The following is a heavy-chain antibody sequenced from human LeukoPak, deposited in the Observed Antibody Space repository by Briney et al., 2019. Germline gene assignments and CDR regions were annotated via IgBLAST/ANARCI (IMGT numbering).Heavy chain of an antibody. CDR3: ARSYDGSYFDH. CDR2: IRKKTNSYST. D-gene: IGHD1-26*01. V-gene: IGHV3-72*01. Sequence: AGGSLTLSCAASGYTFSDYYMEWVRQAPGKGVEWVGRIRKKTNSYSTEHAASVKGRFAASRDDSKKSLYLQMHSLKTEDTAIYYCARSYDGSYFDHWGQGTLVSVSS. J-gene: IGHJ4*02. CDR1: GYTFSDYY.